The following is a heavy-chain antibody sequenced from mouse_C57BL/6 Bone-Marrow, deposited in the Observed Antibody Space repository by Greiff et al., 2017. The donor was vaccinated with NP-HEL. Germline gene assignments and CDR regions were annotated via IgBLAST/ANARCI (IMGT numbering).Heavy chain of an antibody. V-gene: IGHV5-4*03. CDR2: ISDGGSYT. Sequence: EVKVEESGGGLVKPGGSLKLSCAASGFTFSSYAMSWVRQTPEKRLEWVATISDGGSYTYYPDNVKGRFTISRDNAKNNLYLQMSHLKSEDTAMYYCARVYYDYWFAYWGQGTLVTVSA. CDR1: GFTFSSYA. J-gene: IGHJ3*01. D-gene: IGHD2-4*01. CDR3: ARVYYDYWFAY.